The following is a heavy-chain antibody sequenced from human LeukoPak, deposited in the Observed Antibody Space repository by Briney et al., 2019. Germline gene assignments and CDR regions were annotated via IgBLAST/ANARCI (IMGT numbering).Heavy chain of an antibody. CDR3: ACVVRGAFDI. Sequence: ASVKVSCKASGFTFTSYYMHWVRQAPGQGLEWMGIINPSGGSTSYPQKFQGRVTMTRDPSTSTVYMELSSLRSEDTAVYYCACVVRGAFDIWGQGTLVTVSS. CDR1: GFTFTSYY. V-gene: IGHV1-46*03. CDR2: INPSGGST. J-gene: IGHJ3*02. D-gene: IGHD2-21*01.